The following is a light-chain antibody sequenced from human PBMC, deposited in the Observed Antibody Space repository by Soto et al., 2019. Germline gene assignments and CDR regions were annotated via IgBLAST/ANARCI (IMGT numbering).Light chain of an antibody. V-gene: IGKV3-11*01. CDR1: QTVIYY. CDR2: DAT. J-gene: IGKJ5*01. Sequence: EIVLTQSPATLSLSPGEEATLSCRASQTVIYYLAWYQQRPGQAPRLLIHDATSRATGIPARFSGSGSGTDFTLTISAVEPEDFGVYYCKQRSNWPTSVTFGQGTRLEIK. CDR3: KQRSNWPTSVT.